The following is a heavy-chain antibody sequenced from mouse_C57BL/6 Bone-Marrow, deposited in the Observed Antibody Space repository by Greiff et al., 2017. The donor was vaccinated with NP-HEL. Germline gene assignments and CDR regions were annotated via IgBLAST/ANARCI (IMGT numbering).Heavy chain of an antibody. J-gene: IGHJ2*01. CDR1: GYTFTDYE. CDR2: IDPETGGT. V-gene: IGHV1-15*01. D-gene: IGHD1-1*01. CDR3: TRDYGSSSSYYFDY. Sequence: QVQLKESGAELVRPGASVTLSCKASGYTFTDYEMHWVKQTPVHGLEWIGAIDPETGGTAYNQKFKGKAILTADKSSSTAYMELRSLTSEDSADYYCTRDYGSSSSYYFDYWGQGTTLTVSS.